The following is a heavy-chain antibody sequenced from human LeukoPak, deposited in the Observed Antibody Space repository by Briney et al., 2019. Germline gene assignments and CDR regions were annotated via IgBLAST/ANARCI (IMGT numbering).Heavy chain of an antibody. Sequence: SETLSLTCAVYGGSSSPYFCSWIRQSPGKGLEWIGEIYHSGSTNYNPSLKSRVTISVDKSKNQFSLKLSSVTAADTAVYYCARALLWFGGAYYYGMDVWGQGTTVTVSS. V-gene: IGHV4-34*01. CDR3: ARALLWFGGAYYYGMDV. J-gene: IGHJ6*02. D-gene: IGHD3-10*01. CDR2: IYHSGST. CDR1: GGSSSPYF.